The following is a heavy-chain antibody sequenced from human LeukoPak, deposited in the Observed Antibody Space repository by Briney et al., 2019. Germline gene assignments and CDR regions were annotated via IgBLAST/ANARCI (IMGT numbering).Heavy chain of an antibody. J-gene: IGHJ4*02. CDR2: ISGYNGNT. Sequence: ASVKVSCKASGYPFTSYGISWVRQAPGQGLEWMGWISGYNGNTNYAQKLQGRVTMTTDTSTSTAYMELRSLRSDDTAVYYCARDTQIAAAGIAAGYWGQGTLVTVSS. CDR3: ARDTQIAAAGIAAGY. V-gene: IGHV1-18*01. CDR1: GYPFTSYG. D-gene: IGHD6-13*01.